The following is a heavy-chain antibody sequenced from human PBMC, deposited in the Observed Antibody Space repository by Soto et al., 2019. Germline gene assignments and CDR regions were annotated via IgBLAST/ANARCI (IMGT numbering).Heavy chain of an antibody. J-gene: IGHJ4*02. D-gene: IGHD1-26*01. CDR2: ISGSGGRT. CDR3: ARRGSGSYYDY. Sequence: EVQLLESGGGLVQPGGSLRLSCAASGFTFSSYAMRWVRQAPVKGLEWVSAISGSGGRTYYADSVKGRFTISRDNSKNTLYLQMNGLRAEDTAVYYCARRGSGSYYDYWGQGTLVTVSS. CDR1: GFTFSSYA. V-gene: IGHV3-23*01.